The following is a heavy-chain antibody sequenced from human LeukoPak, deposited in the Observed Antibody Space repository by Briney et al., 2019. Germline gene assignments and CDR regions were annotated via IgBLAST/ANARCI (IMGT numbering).Heavy chain of an antibody. V-gene: IGHV4-59*07. D-gene: IGHD3-16*01. CDR2: ISYSGST. J-gene: IGHJ4*02. Sequence: SDTLSLTCTVSGGSISNYYWSWLRQPPGKGLEWIGYISYSGSTNYNPSLKSRVTISVDTSKNQFSLKLSSVTAADTAVYYCARVGRGDYTWGSYSFDYWGQGTLVTVSS. CDR1: GGSISNYY. CDR3: ARVGRGDYTWGSYSFDY.